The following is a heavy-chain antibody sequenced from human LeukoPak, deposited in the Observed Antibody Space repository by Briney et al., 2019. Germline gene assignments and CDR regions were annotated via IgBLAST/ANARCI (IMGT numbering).Heavy chain of an antibody. Sequence: ASVKVSCKASGYTFTSYGISWVRQAPGQGLEWMGWISAYNGNTNYAQKLQGRVTMTTDTSTSTAYMELRSLRSDDTAVYYCASAVWSHDYGDYAGYFDYWGQGTLVTVSS. CDR2: ISAYNGNT. V-gene: IGHV1-18*01. CDR3: ASAVWSHDYGDYAGYFDY. D-gene: IGHD4-17*01. J-gene: IGHJ4*02. CDR1: GYTFTSYG.